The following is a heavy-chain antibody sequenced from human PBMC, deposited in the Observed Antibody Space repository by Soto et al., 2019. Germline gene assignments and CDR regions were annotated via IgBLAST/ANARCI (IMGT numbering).Heavy chain of an antibody. CDR3: ARDEVGATPRYYYGMDV. D-gene: IGHD1-26*01. CDR2: ISAYNGNT. Sequence: QVQLVQXGAEVKKPGASVKVSCKASGYTFTSYGISWVRQAPGQGLEWMGWISAYNGNTNYAQKLQGRVTMTTDTSTSTAYMELRSLRSDDTAVYYCARDEVGATPRYYYGMDVWGQGTTVTVSS. CDR1: GYTFTSYG. J-gene: IGHJ6*02. V-gene: IGHV1-18*01.